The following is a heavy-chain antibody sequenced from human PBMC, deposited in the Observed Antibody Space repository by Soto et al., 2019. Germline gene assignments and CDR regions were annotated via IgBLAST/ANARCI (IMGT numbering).Heavy chain of an antibody. CDR2: ISWNSGSI. CDR1: GFTFDDYA. Sequence: GGSLRLSCAASGFTFDDYAMHWVRQAPGKGLEWVSGISWNSGSIGYADSVKGRFTISRDNAKNSLYLQMNSLRAEDTALYYCAKDSYYDSSGYPEAWGQGTLVTVYS. J-gene: IGHJ4*02. D-gene: IGHD3-22*01. CDR3: AKDSYYDSSGYPEA. V-gene: IGHV3-9*01.